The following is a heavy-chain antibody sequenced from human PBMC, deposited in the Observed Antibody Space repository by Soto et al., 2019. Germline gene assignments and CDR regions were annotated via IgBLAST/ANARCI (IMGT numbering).Heavy chain of an antibody. CDR3: AKSESGGTASDS. J-gene: IGHJ4*02. V-gene: IGHV3-23*01. CDR2: ISGGGVTT. D-gene: IGHD2-15*01. Sequence: GGSLRLSCAASGFTFRSYSMSWVRQAPGKGLEWVSVISGGGVTTSYADSVKGRFTISRDNSKNTLYLQMNSLRAEDTAVYYCAKSESGGTASDSWGQGTLVTVSS. CDR1: GFTFRSYS.